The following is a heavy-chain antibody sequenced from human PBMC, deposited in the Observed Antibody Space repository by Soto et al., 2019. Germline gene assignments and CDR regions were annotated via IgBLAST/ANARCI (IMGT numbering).Heavy chain of an antibody. CDR1: GYTFTHYG. CDR3: AREESSDGSSSDA. CDR2: ISAYNGNT. V-gene: IGHV1-18*04. J-gene: IGHJ5*02. D-gene: IGHD6-6*01. Sequence: QVQLVQSGAEVKKPGASVKVSCKASGYTFTHYGISWARQAPGQGLEWMGWISAYNGNTKYAQTLTGRATMTTDTSTSTAYRELRSLRPDDTDVYDCAREESSDGSSSDAWGQGTLVTVSS.